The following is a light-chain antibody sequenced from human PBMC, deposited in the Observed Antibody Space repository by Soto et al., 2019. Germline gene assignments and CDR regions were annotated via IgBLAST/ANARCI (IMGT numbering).Light chain of an antibody. J-gene: IGKJ1*01. Sequence: EIVMMQSPATLSVSPGESVTLSCRASQLFSSNLAWYQHKPGQAPRLLIYGVSTRDTGVPDRFSGSASGTEFTLTISSLQSEDFAVYSCQHDYNLLTWTFGQGTKVDIK. CDR2: GVS. CDR3: QHDYNLLTWT. V-gene: IGKV3D-15*02. CDR1: QLFSSN.